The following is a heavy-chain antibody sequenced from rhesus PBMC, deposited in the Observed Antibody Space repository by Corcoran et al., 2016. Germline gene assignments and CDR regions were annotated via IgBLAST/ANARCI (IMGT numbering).Heavy chain of an antibody. CDR3: ARDGIAAAGTEGYFDY. CDR1: GGAISSGYYY. CDR2: IVLIGTT. V-gene: IGHV4-122*02. J-gene: IGHJ4*01. D-gene: IGHD6-25*01. Sequence: QVQLQESGPGLVKPSENLSLTCAVSGGAISSGYYYWSWVRQPPGKGLEWIGYIVLIGTTNYNPSLKRRVTISRDPSKNQFSLKLSSVTDADTAVYYGARDGIAAAGTEGYFDYWGQGVLVTVSS.